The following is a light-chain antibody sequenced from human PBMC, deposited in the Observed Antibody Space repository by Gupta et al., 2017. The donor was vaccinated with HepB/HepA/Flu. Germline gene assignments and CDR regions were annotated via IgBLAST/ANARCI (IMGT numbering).Light chain of an antibody. CDR2: EDS. J-gene: IGLJ3*02. CDR1: KLGNKY. Sequence: SYELIQPPSVSVSPGQTASITCSGDKLGNKYAPWYQQKPGQSPALVIYEDSKRPSGVPERFSGSNSGNTATLTISGTQAMDESDYVCQAWDNNNWVFGGGTKLTVL. V-gene: IGLV3-1*01. CDR3: QAWDNNNWV.